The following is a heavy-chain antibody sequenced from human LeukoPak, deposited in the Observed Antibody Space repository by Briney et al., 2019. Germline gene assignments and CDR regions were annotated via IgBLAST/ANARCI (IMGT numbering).Heavy chain of an antibody. J-gene: IGHJ6*03. D-gene: IGHD4-17*01. CDR3: AKDQTYGSMDF. CDR1: GFTFSSYA. V-gene: IGHV3-23*01. CDR2: MSVIGGST. Sequence: GGSLRLSCAASGFTFSSYAMTWVRQAPGKGLEWVSAMSVIGGSTYYADSVKGRFTISRDNSKNTLYLQMNSLRAEDTAVYYCAKDQTYGSMDFWGKGITVTVSS.